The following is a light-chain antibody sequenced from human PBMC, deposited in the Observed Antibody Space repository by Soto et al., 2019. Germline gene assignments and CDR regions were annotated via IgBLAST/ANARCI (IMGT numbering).Light chain of an antibody. CDR2: EVD. CDR3: SSYTSSSTHL. V-gene: IGLV2-14*01. J-gene: IGLJ2*01. Sequence: QSALTQPASVSGSPGQSITISCTGTSSDIGSYSYVSWYQHHPGTAPKLMIYEVDSRPSGVSNRFSGSKSGNTASLTISGLQAEDEADYYCSSYTSSSTHLFGGGTKLTVL. CDR1: SSDIGSYSY.